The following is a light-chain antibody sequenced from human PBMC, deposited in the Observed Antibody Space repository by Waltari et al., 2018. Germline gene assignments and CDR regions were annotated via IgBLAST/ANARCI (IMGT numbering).Light chain of an antibody. CDR3: QQYNNWPPWT. Sequence: TQSTSTLSVSPGERATLSCRASQTVSSNLAWYQQKPGQAPRLLIYGASTRAAGIPARFSGSGSGTQFTLTINSLQSEDFAVYYCQQYNNWPPWTFGQGTKVEIK. J-gene: IGKJ1*01. CDR1: QTVSSN. CDR2: GAS. V-gene: IGKV3-15*01.